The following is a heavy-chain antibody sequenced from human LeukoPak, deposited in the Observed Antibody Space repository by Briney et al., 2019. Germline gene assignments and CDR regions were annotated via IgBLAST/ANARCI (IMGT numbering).Heavy chain of an antibody. J-gene: IGHJ6*02. V-gene: IGHV3-33*08. CDR1: GGSISSGGYY. Sequence: LSLTCTVSGGSISSGGYYWSWVRQAPGKGLEWVAVIWYDGSNKYYADSVKGRFTISRDNSKNTLYLQMNSLRAEDTAVYYCARTYSTHRHMDVWGQGTTVTVSS. CDR3: ARTYSTHRHMDV. CDR2: IWYDGSNK. D-gene: IGHD6-13*01.